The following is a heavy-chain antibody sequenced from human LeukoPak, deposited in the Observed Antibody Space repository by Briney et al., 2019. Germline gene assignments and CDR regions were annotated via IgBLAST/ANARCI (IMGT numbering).Heavy chain of an antibody. Sequence: ASVKVSCKASGYTSTSYYMHWVRQAPGQGLEWMGIINPSGGSTSYAQKFQGRVTMTRDTSTSTVYMELSSLRSEDTAVYYCARDPPGVAVVHYGMDVWGQGTTVTVSS. D-gene: IGHD6-19*01. CDR2: INPSGGST. V-gene: IGHV1-46*01. CDR3: ARDPPGVAVVHYGMDV. J-gene: IGHJ6*02. CDR1: GYTSTSYY.